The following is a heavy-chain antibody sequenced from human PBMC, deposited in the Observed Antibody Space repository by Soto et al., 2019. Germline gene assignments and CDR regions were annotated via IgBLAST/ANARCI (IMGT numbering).Heavy chain of an antibody. CDR2: INPNSGGA. D-gene: IGHD2-2*01. CDR3: AREHRVDIVVVSAAHPHYYYMDV. Sequence: ASVKVSCKASGYTFTGYYMHWVRQAPGQGLEWMGRINPNSGGANYAQKFQGRVTITGDKSISTSYMELSSLRFEDTVVYFCAREHRVDIVVVSAAHPHYYYMDVWGKGTTVTVSS. V-gene: IGHV1-2*01. J-gene: IGHJ6*03. CDR1: GYTFTGYY.